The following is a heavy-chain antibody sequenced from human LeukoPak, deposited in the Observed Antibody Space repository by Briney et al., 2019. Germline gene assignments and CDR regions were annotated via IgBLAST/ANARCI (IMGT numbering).Heavy chain of an antibody. Sequence: SETLSLTCTVSGGSIGSSSYYWGWIRQPPGKGLEWIGSIYYSGSTYYNPSLESRVTISVDTSKNQFSLKLSSATAADTAVYYCARGEMATIEDAFDIWGQGTMVTVSS. V-gene: IGHV4-39*07. J-gene: IGHJ3*02. CDR2: IYYSGST. CDR3: ARGEMATIEDAFDI. CDR1: GGSIGSSSYY. D-gene: IGHD5-24*01.